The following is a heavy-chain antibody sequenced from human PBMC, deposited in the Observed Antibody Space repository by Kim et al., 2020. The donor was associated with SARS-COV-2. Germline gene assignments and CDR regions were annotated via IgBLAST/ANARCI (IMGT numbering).Heavy chain of an antibody. D-gene: IGHD2-15*01. V-gene: IGHV1-8*01. CDR2: MNPNSGNT. CDR1: GYTFTSYD. CDR3: ARGGSSVVVVVAATLGAFDI. J-gene: IGHJ3*02. Sequence: ASVKVSCKASGYTFTSYDINWVRQATGQGLEWMGWMNPNSGNTGYAQKFQGRVTMTRNTSISTAYMELSSLRSEDTAVYYCARGGSSVVVVVAATLGAFDIWGQGTMVTVSS.